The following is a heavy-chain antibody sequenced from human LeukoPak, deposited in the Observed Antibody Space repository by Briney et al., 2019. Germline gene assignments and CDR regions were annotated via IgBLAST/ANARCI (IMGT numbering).Heavy chain of an antibody. CDR1: GGSISGYH. Sequence: SETLSLTCTVSGGSISGYHWSWIRQPPGGGLEWIGYIYYTGRTNYTLSLKSRLTISIDTSKNQFSLSLTSVTAADTAVYYCAKEAAVAGMGRVTWSDPSGQGTLVTASS. CDR3: AKEAAVAGMGRVTWSDP. CDR2: IYYTGRT. V-gene: IGHV4-59*01. J-gene: IGHJ5*02. D-gene: IGHD6-19*01.